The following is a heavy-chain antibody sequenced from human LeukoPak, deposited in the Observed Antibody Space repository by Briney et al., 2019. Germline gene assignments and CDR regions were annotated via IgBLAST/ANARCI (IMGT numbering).Heavy chain of an antibody. CDR1: GYTFTSYY. V-gene: IGHV1-46*01. Sequence: ASVKVSCKASGYTFTSYYMHWVRQAPGQGLEWMGIINPDGGSTSYAQKFQGRVTMLRDTSTSTVYMELSSLRSEDTAVYYCARGGLAWNSGSYFDYWGQGTLVTVSS. J-gene: IGHJ4*02. D-gene: IGHD1-26*01. CDR2: INPDGGST. CDR3: ARGGLAWNSGSYFDY.